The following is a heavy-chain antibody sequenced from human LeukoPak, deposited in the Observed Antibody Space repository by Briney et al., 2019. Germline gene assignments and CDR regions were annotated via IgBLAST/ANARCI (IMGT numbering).Heavy chain of an antibody. Sequence: PGRSLRLSCAASGFTFSSYGMHWVRQAPGKGLEWVAVISYDGSNKYYADSVKGRFTISRDNSKNTLYLQMNSLRAEDTAVYYCAIPQDSGSYWGVAFDIWGQGTMVTVSS. CDR3: AIPQDSGSYWGVAFDI. CDR2: ISYDGSNK. V-gene: IGHV3-30*03. J-gene: IGHJ3*02. D-gene: IGHD1-26*01. CDR1: GFTFSSYG.